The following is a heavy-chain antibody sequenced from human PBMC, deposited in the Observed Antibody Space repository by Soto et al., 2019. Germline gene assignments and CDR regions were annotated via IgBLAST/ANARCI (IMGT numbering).Heavy chain of an antibody. CDR1: GFTFSSYA. CDR3: ARDQDFDY. V-gene: IGHV3-7*04. D-gene: IGHD2-15*01. Sequence: PGGSLRLSCAASGFTFSSYAMSWVRQAPGKGLEWVANIKQDGSEKYYVDSVKGRFTISRDNAKNSLYLQMNSLRAEDTAVYYCARDQDFDYWGQGTLVTVSS. CDR2: IKQDGSEK. J-gene: IGHJ4*02.